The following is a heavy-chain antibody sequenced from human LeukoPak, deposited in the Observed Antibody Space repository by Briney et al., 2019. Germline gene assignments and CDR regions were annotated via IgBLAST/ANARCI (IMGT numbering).Heavy chain of an antibody. Sequence: GGSLRLSCAASGFTFSTYAMSWVRQAPGKGLEWVSALTNSGGSGGVTYYADSVKGRFTISRDNSKNTLYLQMNSLRAEDTAVYYCAKVSLLWLGELSAGWFDPWGQGTLVTVSS. V-gene: IGHV3-23*01. J-gene: IGHJ5*02. D-gene: IGHD3-10*01. CDR1: GFTFSTYA. CDR3: AKVSLLWLGELSAGWFDP. CDR2: LTNSGGSGGVT.